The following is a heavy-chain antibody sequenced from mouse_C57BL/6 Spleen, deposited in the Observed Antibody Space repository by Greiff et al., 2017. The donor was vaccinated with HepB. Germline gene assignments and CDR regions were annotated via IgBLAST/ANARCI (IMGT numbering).Heavy chain of an antibody. CDR1: GYAFSSYW. J-gene: IGHJ2*01. CDR2: IYSGDGDT. V-gene: IGHV1-80*01. CDR3: ARPGGYFDY. Sequence: QVQPQQSGAELVKPGASVKIFCKASGYAFSSYWMNRVKQRPGKGLEWIGQIYSGDGDTNYNGKFKGKATLTADKSSSTAYMQLSSLTSEDSSVYFCARPGGYFDYWGQGTTLTVSS.